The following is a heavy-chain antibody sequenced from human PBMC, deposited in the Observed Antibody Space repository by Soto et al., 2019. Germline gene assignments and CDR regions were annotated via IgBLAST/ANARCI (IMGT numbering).Heavy chain of an antibody. J-gene: IGHJ4*02. Sequence: PSETLSLTCTVSVGSISSYYWSWIRQPPGKGLVWIGDIYYSGSTNYNPSLKSRVTISVDKSKNQFSLKLSSVTAADTAVYYCVIYMTPPYSIDYWGQGTLVTVSS. CDR3: VIYMTPPYSIDY. D-gene: IGHD2-15*01. V-gene: IGHV4-59*12. CDR2: IYYSGST. CDR1: VGSISSYY.